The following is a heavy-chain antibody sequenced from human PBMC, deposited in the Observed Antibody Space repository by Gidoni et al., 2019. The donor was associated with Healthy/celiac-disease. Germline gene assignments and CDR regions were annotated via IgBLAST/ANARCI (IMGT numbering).Heavy chain of an antibody. D-gene: IGHD5-18*01. CDR2: FDPEDGEN. J-gene: IGHJ4*01. V-gene: IGHV1-24*01. CDR1: GYTLTELS. CDR3: ANDGSFSYGLGLIFDF. Sequence: QVQRVQSGAEVKKPGASVKVSCKVSGYTLTELSMHWVRQAPGKGLELMGGFDPEDGENIDEQQFPGRGNMTKDTSTDQTYMGLDRLRSEDKGVYYCANDGSFSYGLGLIFDFWGQGTLVTVSS.